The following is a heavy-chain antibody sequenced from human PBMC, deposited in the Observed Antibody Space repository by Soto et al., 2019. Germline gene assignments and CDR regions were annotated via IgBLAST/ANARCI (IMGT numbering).Heavy chain of an antibody. CDR3: ARRGPSYVDTAMYYYYYGMDV. Sequence: GGSLRLSCAASGFTFSSYWMHWVRQAPGKGLVWVSRINSDGSSTSYADSVKGRFTISRDNAKNTLYLQMNSLRAEDTAVYYCARRGPSYVDTAMYYYYYGMDVWGQGATVTV. V-gene: IGHV3-74*01. CDR1: GFTFSSYW. J-gene: IGHJ6*02. CDR2: INSDGSST. D-gene: IGHD5-18*01.